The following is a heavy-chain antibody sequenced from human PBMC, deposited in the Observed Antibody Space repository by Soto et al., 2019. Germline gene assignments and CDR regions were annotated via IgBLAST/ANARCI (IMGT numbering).Heavy chain of an antibody. D-gene: IGHD3-10*01. J-gene: IGHJ4*02. CDR2: ISGIRDYI. CDR1: GFTFSYYP. CDR3: AREGVHNYTEYYFDY. Sequence: GGSLRLSCAASGFTFSYYPLHWVRRAPGKGLEWVSSISGIRDYIRYADSVKGRFTISRDNAKTSLYLQMNSLTAEDTAVYYCAREGVHNYTEYYFDYWGQGTLVTVSS. V-gene: IGHV3-21*06.